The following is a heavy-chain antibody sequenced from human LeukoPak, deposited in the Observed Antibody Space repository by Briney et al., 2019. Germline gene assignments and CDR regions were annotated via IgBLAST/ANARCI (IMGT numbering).Heavy chain of an antibody. D-gene: IGHD4-17*01. Sequence: PSETLSLTCTVSGGSISSHYWSWIRQPPGKGLEWIGSMFYSGTAYYSPSLKSRVTISVDTSKNQFSLKLRSVTAADTAVYYCARAPTVTNHYYSWFDPWGQGTLVTVSS. CDR1: GGSISSHY. CDR2: MFYSGTA. J-gene: IGHJ5*02. V-gene: IGHV4-59*11. CDR3: ARAPTVTNHYYSWFDP.